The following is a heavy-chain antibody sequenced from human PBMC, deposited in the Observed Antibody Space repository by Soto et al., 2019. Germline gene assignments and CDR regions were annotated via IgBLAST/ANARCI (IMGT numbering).Heavy chain of an antibody. J-gene: IGHJ6*02. CDR3: VRALYYYDSCGYCYGYGMDI. Sequence: PGGSLRPSCAASGSPLRTYGMHGVRKAPGKGLEWVAVISYDGSNKYYADPVKGRFTISKANSKTPLYLQITSLRAEDPPANYCVRALYYYDSCGYCYGYGMDIWGQGTTVTVSS. D-gene: IGHD3-22*01. V-gene: IGHV3-30*03. CDR2: ISYDGSNK. CDR1: GSPLRTYG.